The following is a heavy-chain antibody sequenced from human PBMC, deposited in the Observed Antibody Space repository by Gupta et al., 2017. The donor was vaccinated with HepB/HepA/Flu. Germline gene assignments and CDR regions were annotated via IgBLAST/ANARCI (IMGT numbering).Heavy chain of an antibody. V-gene: IGHV3-66*01. CDR2: IYTDGRT. D-gene: IGHD1-26*01. CDR3: TGSDRINLGDF. Sequence: EVQLVESGGGLVQPGGSLRLSWVVSGFTANSTYMSWVRQAPGKALEWISIIYTDGRTFYAGSLRGRFAISRDNSKNTLYLQIDGLEAEDTATYHCTGSDRINLGDFWGQGTQVTVSS. CDR1: GFTANSTY. J-gene: IGHJ4*02.